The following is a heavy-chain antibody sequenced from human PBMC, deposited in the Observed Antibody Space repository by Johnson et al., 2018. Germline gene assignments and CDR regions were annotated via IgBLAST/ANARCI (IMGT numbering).Heavy chain of an antibody. CDR3: ARDRVYVNSCDYYYMDV. Sequence: VQLVESGAEVKKPGASVKVSCKASGYTFTSYGISWVRQAPGQGLEWMGWISAYNGNTNYAQKLQGRVTMTTDTSTSTAYMELRSLGSAETAVYYCARDRVYVNSCDYYYMDVWGKGTTVTVSS. CDR1: GYTFTSYG. D-gene: IGHD2-2*01. V-gene: IGHV1-18*01. J-gene: IGHJ6*03. CDR2: ISAYNGNT.